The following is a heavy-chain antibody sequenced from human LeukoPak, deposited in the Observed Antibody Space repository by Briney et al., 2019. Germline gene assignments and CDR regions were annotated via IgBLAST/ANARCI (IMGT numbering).Heavy chain of an antibody. V-gene: IGHV4-59*06. CDR2: IYYSGST. J-gene: IGHJ5*02. Sequence: SETLSLTCSVSGGSISSYYWSWIRQHPGKGLEWIGYIYYSGSTYYNPSLKSRVTVSVDTSKNQFSLKLSSVTAADTAVYYCARASKQQLFPGWFDPWGQGTLVTVSS. CDR3: ARASKQQLFPGWFDP. D-gene: IGHD6-13*01. CDR1: GGSISSYY.